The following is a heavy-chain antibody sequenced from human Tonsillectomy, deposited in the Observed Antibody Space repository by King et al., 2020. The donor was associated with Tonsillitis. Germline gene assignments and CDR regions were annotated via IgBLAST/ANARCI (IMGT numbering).Heavy chain of an antibody. D-gene: IGHD3-22*01. Sequence: VQLVESGGGLVQPGGSLRLSCAASGFTFSTYWMSWVRQAPGKGLEWVANIKQDGSEKYYVDSVKGRFTISRDNAKNSLYLQMNSLRAEDTAVYFCASNTYYYDSSGYSDYLDYWGQGTLVTVSS. CDR2: IKQDGSEK. CDR1: GFTFSTYW. V-gene: IGHV3-7*01. CDR3: ASNTYYYDSSGYSDYLDY. J-gene: IGHJ4*02.